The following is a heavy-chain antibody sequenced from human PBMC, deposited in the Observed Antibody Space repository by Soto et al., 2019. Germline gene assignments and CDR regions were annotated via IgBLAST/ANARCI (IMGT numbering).Heavy chain of an antibody. CDR2: ISYDGSNK. CDR1: GFTFSSYA. D-gene: IGHD2-2*01. J-gene: IGHJ6*02. CDR3: ASTTSCSCHYYYYYGMDV. V-gene: IGHV3-30-3*01. Sequence: GGSLRLSCTASGFTFSSYAMHWVRQAPGKGLEWVAVISYDGSNKYYADSVKGRFTISRDNSKNTLYLQMNSLRAEDTAVYYCASTTSCSCHYYYYYGMDVWGQGTTVTVSS.